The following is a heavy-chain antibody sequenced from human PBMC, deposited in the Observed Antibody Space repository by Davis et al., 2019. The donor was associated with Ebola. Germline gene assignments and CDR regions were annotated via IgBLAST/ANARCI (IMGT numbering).Heavy chain of an antibody. CDR2: TYYSGST. D-gene: IGHD6-13*01. Sequence: MPSETLSLTCTVSGGPISSSSYYSGWIRQPPGKGLEWIGSTYYSGSTYYNPSFKSRVTLSVDTSKNQFSLKLSSVTAADTAVYYCARSRRTSSWYLNWFDPWGQGTLVTVSS. J-gene: IGHJ5*02. V-gene: IGHV4-39*01. CDR3: ARSRRTSSWYLNWFDP. CDR1: GGPISSSSYY.